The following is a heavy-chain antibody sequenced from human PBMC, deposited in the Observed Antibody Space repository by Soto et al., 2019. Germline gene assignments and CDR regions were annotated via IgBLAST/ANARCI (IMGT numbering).Heavy chain of an antibody. CDR2: IIPIFGTA. Sequence: QVQLVQSGAEVKKPGSSVKVSCKASGGTFSSYAISWVRQAPGQGLEWMGGIIPIFGTANYAQKFPGRVTITADESTSTAYMELSSLRSEDTAVYSCARSKDSSGYYVRRGYYYYYGMDVWGQGATVTVSS. CDR3: ARSKDSSGYYVRRGYYYYYGMDV. J-gene: IGHJ6*02. V-gene: IGHV1-69*01. CDR1: GGTFSSYA. D-gene: IGHD3-22*01.